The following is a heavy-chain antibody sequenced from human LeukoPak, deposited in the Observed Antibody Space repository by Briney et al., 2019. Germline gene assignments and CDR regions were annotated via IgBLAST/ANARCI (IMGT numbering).Heavy chain of an antibody. V-gene: IGHV4-39*01. D-gene: IGHD6-13*01. CDR2: IYYNGNT. CDR3: ARHAGGIAAAGTRPFDY. Sequence: KPSETLSLTCTVSGDSITSGTYYWGWIRQPPWKGLEWIGSIYYNGNTYYNPSLKSRVTISVDTSKNQFPLKLSSVTAADTAVYYCARHAGGIAAAGTRPFDYWGQGTLVTVSS. J-gene: IGHJ4*02. CDR1: GDSITSGTYY.